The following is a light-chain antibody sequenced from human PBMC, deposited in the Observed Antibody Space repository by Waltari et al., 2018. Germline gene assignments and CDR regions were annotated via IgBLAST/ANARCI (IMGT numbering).Light chain of an antibody. Sequence: QSALTQPRSVSGSPGQSVTIPCTGTSSDVGGYNYVPWYQQHPGKAPKLMIYDVNKRPSGVPDRFSGSKSGNTASLTISGLQAEDEADYYCCSYAGSYVVFGGGTKLTVL. J-gene: IGLJ2*01. CDR1: SSDVGGYNY. CDR3: CSYAGSYVV. V-gene: IGLV2-11*01. CDR2: DVN.